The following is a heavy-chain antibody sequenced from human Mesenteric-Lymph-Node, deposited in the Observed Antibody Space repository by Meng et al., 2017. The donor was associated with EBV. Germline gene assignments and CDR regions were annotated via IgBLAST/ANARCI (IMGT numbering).Heavy chain of an antibody. Sequence: QVAGSGAMKPSGHLPLAGNCAVGTISITRYCWVWSRQPPGKGLEGIGTIYCNGSPQYNPSLKSRLTISVDTSKNQFSLKLNSVTAADTAIYYCARVPFFSPLPNIVILAGGFDYWGQGSLVTVSS. CDR1: VGTISITRYC. J-gene: IGHJ4*02. D-gene: IGHD2/OR15-2a*01. CDR3: ARVPFFSPLPNIVILAGGFDY. CDR2: IYCNGSP. V-gene: IGHV4-39*07.